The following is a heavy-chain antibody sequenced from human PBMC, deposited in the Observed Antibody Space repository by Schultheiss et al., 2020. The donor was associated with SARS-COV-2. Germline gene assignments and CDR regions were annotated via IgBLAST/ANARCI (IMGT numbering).Heavy chain of an antibody. Sequence: SETLSLTCAVYGGSFSGYYWSWIRQPPGKGLEWIGSIYHSVSTNYNPSLKSRVTMSVDTSKNQFSLKLSSVTAADTAVYYCARTVTAYGRSDYWGQGTLVTVSS. J-gene: IGHJ4*02. CDR1: GGSFSGYY. CDR2: IYHSVST. CDR3: ARTVTAYGRSDY. D-gene: IGHD4-11*01. V-gene: IGHV4-34*01.